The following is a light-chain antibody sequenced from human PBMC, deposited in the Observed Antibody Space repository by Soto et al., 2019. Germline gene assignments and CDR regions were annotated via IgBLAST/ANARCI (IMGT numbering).Light chain of an antibody. V-gene: IGKV3-20*01. CDR3: QQYGSSPRT. J-gene: IGKJ1*01. Sequence: LSQSPGTLSLSTGQRATLSCRASQSVSSNFLAWYQQKPGQAPRLLIFDASNRATGIPDRFSGSGSGTGFTLTISRLEPEDFAVYYCQQYGSSPRTFGQVT. CDR2: DAS. CDR1: QSVSSNF.